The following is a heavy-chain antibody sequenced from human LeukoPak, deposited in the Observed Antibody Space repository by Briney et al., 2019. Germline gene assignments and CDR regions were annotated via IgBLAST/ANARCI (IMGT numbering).Heavy chain of an antibody. CDR1: GFTVSDNY. CDR2: IYSGGYT. D-gene: IGHD6-13*01. Sequence: GGSLRLSCAVSGFTVSDNYMTWVRQAPGKGLEWVSVIYSGGYTYYADSVKGRFTVSRDNSRNTVYLQMITLRADDSALYYCARGMAAAGIAFDPWGQGTLVTVSS. CDR3: ARGMAAAGIAFDP. J-gene: IGHJ5*02. V-gene: IGHV3-53*01.